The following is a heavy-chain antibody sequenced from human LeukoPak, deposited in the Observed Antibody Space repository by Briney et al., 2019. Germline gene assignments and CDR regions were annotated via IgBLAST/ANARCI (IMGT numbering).Heavy chain of an antibody. D-gene: IGHD6-13*01. CDR3: ARGRAHSSSYNWFDP. Sequence: ASVKVSCKASGYTLTDYYIQWVRQAPGQGLEWMGWISAYNGNTNYAQKLQGRVTMTTDTSTSTAYMELRSLRSDDTAVYYCARGRAHSSSYNWFDPWGQGTLVTVSS. J-gene: IGHJ5*02. CDR2: ISAYNGNT. V-gene: IGHV1-18*04. CDR1: GYTLTDYY.